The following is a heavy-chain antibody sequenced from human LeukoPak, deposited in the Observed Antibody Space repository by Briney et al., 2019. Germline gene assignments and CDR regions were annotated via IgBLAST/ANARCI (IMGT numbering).Heavy chain of an antibody. D-gene: IGHD2-2*01. J-gene: IGHJ6*02. Sequence: SETLSLTCAVYGGSFSGYYWSWIRQPPGKGLEWIGEINHSGSTNYNPSLKSRVTISVDTSKNQFSLKLSSVTAADTAVYYCARGLDCSSTSCPLRMDVWGQGTTVTVSS. CDR2: INHSGST. V-gene: IGHV4-34*01. CDR1: GGSFSGYY. CDR3: ARGLDCSSTSCPLRMDV.